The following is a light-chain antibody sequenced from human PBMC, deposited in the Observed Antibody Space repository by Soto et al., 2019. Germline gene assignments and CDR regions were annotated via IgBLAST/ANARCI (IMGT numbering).Light chain of an antibody. CDR1: QSISRH. J-gene: IGKJ1*01. Sequence: DIQMTQSPSSLSASLGDRVTITCRASQSISRHLSWYQQKPGKAPKLLIYAASSLQSGVPSRFSGSGSGTDFTLTISSLQPEDFATYYCQQTYSTPWTFGQGTKVEIK. V-gene: IGKV1-39*01. CDR2: AAS. CDR3: QQTYSTPWT.